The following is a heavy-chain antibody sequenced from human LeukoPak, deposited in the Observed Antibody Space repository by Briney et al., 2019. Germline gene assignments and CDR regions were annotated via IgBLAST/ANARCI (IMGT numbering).Heavy chain of an antibody. CDR3: ARDTGLGRYYDSSGYYSAGRWFDP. D-gene: IGHD3-22*01. J-gene: IGHJ5*02. V-gene: IGHV1-3*01. CDR1: GYTFSSNA. CDR2: INAGNGDT. Sequence: ASLKVSCKASGYTFSSNAIYWVRQAPGQRLEWMGWINAGNGDTKYSQKFQGRVTITRDTSASTAYMELSSLRSEDTAVYYCARDTGLGRYYDSSGYYSAGRWFDPWGQGTLVTVSS.